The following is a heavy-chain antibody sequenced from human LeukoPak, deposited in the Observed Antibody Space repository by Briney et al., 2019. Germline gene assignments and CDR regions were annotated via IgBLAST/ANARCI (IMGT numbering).Heavy chain of an antibody. D-gene: IGHD6-19*01. CDR1: GYTFTSYG. Sequence: ASVKVSCKASGYTFTSYGINWARQAPGQGLEWMGWISGHNGHTNYVQKMQGRVTMTTDTSTNTAYMELRNLTSDDTAVYYCARGPGIAVAGVFDYWGQGGLVTVSS. CDR2: ISGHNGHT. J-gene: IGHJ4*02. V-gene: IGHV1-18*04. CDR3: ARGPGIAVAGVFDY.